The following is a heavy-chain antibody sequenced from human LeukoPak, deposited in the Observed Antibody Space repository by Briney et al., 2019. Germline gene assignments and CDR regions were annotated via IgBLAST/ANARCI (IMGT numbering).Heavy chain of an antibody. CDR1: SGSMTTHH. J-gene: IGHJ4*02. Sequence: PSETLSLTCTVSSGSMTTHHWNWIRQTPGKGLEWIGYVFDSGRTKENPSLKSRVTLSADTSKNQLSLRLSSVTAADTAVYYCTTIKRGSIFGYFDFWGQGILVTVSS. D-gene: IGHD3-3*02. V-gene: IGHV4-59*11. CDR2: VFDSGRT. CDR3: TTIKRGSIFGYFDF.